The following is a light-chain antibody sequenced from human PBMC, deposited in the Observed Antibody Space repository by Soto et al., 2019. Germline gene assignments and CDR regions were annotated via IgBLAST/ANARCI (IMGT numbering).Light chain of an antibody. J-gene: IGKJ1*01. V-gene: IGKV1-27*01. Sequence: DIQMSQSPSSLSASIGDRVTITCRASQGIGNSLAWYQQKPGRVPNLLMYTASTLLSGVPSRFSGSGSGTDFTLTISSLQPEDVATYYCQKYDSAPWTFGQGTKVEIK. CDR2: TAS. CDR3: QKYDSAPWT. CDR1: QGIGNS.